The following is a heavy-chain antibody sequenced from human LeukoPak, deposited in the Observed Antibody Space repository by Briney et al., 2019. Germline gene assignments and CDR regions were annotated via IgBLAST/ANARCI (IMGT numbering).Heavy chain of an antibody. CDR3: AKIRVRGVHYFDY. CDR2: ISYDGSDE. CDR1: GCVFGTYS. D-gene: IGHD3-10*01. J-gene: IGHJ4*02. Sequence: WGSLRLSCAASGCVFGTYSMHWVRQAPGKGLECVSMISYDGSDEYYADSVKGRFDISRDNSKSTLYLQMTSLSPEDTAVYYCAKIRVRGVHYFDYWGQGNQVTVPS. V-gene: IGHV3-30*18.